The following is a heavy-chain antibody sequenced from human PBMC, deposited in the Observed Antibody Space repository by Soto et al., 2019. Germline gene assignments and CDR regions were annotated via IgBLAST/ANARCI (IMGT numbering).Heavy chain of an antibody. CDR1: GFTFGDYA. Sequence: GGSLRLSCTASGFTFGDYAMSWFRQAPGKGLEWVGFIRSKAYGGTTEYAASVKGRFTISRDDSKSIAYLQMNSLKTEDTAVYYCTRDRWFGDPPPDRVFDIWGQGTMVTVSS. CDR2: IRSKAYGGTT. D-gene: IGHD3-10*01. J-gene: IGHJ3*02. CDR3: TRDRWFGDPPPDRVFDI. V-gene: IGHV3-49*03.